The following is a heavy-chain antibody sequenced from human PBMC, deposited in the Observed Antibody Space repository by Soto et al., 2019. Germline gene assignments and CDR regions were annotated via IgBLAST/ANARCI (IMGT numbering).Heavy chain of an antibody. CDR1: GGSISRTNYY. CDR2: IFYTGTT. J-gene: IGHJ2*01. Sequence: QLQLQESGPGLVKASETLSLTCTVSGGSISRTNYYWGWIRQTPGNGLEWIGSIFYTGTTYYNPSLKSRVPISVDASKKQFSPRLTSVTAADTAVYSCVSLLADNPESRVYYSAYFDLWGRGTLFTVSS. V-gene: IGHV4-39*01. CDR3: VSLLADNPESRVYYSAYFDL. D-gene: IGHD3-22*01.